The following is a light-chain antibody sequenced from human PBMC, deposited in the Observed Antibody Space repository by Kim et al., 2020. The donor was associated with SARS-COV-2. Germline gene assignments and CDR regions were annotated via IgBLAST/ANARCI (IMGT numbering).Light chain of an antibody. CDR1: TDDGESYYL. CDR2: AVS. J-gene: IGLJ2*01. CDR3: CSYAGSSTFVV. Sequence: SLSISGTDTTDDGESYYLVYWYQQTPGNAPKLVIHAVSKRPSGVSNRFSGSKSGNTASLTNSGLQAEDEADYFCCSYAGSSTFVVFGGGTQLTVL. V-gene: IGLV2-23*02.